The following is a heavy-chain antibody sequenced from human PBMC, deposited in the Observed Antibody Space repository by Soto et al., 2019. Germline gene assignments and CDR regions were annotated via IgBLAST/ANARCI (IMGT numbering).Heavy chain of an antibody. Sequence: QPGGSLRLSCAASGFTFRNYAMHWVRQAPGKGLECLAVIAYDGSNAFYRDSVKGRFTISRDNSKNTLYLHMNSLRSEDTGVYYCARGDREDILVVVGARPGEYGIDIWGQGTTVTVSS. CDR1: GFTFRNYA. D-gene: IGHD2-15*01. CDR3: ARGDREDILVVVGARPGEYGIDI. V-gene: IGHV3-30-3*01. J-gene: IGHJ6*02. CDR2: IAYDGSNA.